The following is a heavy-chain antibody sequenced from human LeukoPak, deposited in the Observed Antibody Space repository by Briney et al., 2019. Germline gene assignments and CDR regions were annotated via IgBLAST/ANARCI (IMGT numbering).Heavy chain of an antibody. J-gene: IGHJ4*02. V-gene: IGHV4-4*02. Sequence: PSETLSLTCDVSGGYISRTNWWSWVRQSPGQGLEWIGEISLSGRTNYSPSLQSRVTMSLDESKNQLSLDLASVTAADTAVYYCSRESGAFSPFGYWGQGTLVTVHS. D-gene: IGHD1-26*01. CDR1: GGYISRTNW. CDR3: SRESGAFSPFGY. CDR2: ISLSGRT.